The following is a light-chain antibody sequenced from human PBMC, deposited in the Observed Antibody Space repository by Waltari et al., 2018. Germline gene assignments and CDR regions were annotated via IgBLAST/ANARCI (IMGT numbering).Light chain of an antibody. CDR3: SSYISSDTLEL. Sequence: QSALTHPASVSGSPGQSLPIPSTGTSRYVVGNNSVSLYQQHPGKAPKLMINDVSNRPSGVSNRFSGSKSGNTASLTISGLQAEDEAHYYCSSYISSDTLELFGGGTSLTV. V-gene: IGLV2-14*03. J-gene: IGLJ2*01. CDR1: SRYVVGNNS. CDR2: DVS.